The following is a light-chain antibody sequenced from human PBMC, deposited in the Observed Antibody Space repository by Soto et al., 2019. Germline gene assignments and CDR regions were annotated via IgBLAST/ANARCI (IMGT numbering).Light chain of an antibody. CDR2: KAS. J-gene: IGKJ1*01. CDR3: QQYDSYSQT. CDR1: QSIGSW. Sequence: DIQMTQSPSTLSASVGDRVTITCRASQSIGSWLAWYQQKPGKAPKLLIYKASSLQTGVPSRFSGSGSGTEFTLTISSLQPDDFATYYCQQYDSYSQTFGQGTKV. V-gene: IGKV1-5*03.